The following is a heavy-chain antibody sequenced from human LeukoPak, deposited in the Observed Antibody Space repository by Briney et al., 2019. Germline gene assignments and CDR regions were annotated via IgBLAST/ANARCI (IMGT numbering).Heavy chain of an antibody. Sequence: SETLSLTCTVSGGSISSGDYYWSWIRQPPGKGLEWIGYIYYSGSTYYNPSLKSRVTISVDTSKNQFSLKLSSVTAADTAVYYCARDRRGGWSSDYWGQGTLVTVSS. D-gene: IGHD6-19*01. CDR1: GGSISSGDYY. V-gene: IGHV4-30-4*01. CDR2: IYYSGST. CDR3: ARDRRGGWSSDY. J-gene: IGHJ4*02.